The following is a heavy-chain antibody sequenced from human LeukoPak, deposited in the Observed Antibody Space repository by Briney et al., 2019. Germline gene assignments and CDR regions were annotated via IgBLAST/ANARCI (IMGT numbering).Heavy chain of an antibody. J-gene: IGHJ6*03. D-gene: IGHD1-7*01. CDR2: ISYDGSNK. CDR1: GFTFSSYA. V-gene: IGHV3-30*04. Sequence: GGSLRLSCAASGFTFSSYAMHWVRQAPGKGLEWVAVISYDGSNKYYADSVKGRFTISRDNSKNTLYLQMSSLRADDTAVYYCAKDGDWNYLRYYYMDVWGKGTTVTVSS. CDR3: AKDGDWNYLRYYYMDV.